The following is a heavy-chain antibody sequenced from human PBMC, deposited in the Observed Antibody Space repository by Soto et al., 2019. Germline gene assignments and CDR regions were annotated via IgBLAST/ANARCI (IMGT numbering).Heavy chain of an antibody. CDR3: AKYCSSAICYIGSFDI. V-gene: IGHV3-30*02. J-gene: IGHJ3*02. CDR2: IFYDGRNE. CDR1: GFTFSSYG. Sequence: PGGSLRLSCTASGFTFSSYGMHWVRQAPGKGLEWVAFIFYDGRNEYYADSVKGRFTIYRANSKSTLYLQMNSLRPEDTAVYYCAKYCSSAICYIGSFDIWGQGTMVTVSS. D-gene: IGHD2-2*02.